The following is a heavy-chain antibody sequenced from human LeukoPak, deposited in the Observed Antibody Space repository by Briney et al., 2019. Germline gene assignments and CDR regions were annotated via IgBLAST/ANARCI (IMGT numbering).Heavy chain of an antibody. CDR3: ARGRITMVRGGYYYMDV. V-gene: IGHV4-34*01. D-gene: IGHD3-10*01. CDR1: GGSFSGYY. CDR2: INDSGST. Sequence: SETLSLTCAVYGGSFSGYYWSWIRQPPGKGLEWIGEINDSGSTNYNPSLKSRVTISLDTSKNQLSLKLSSVTAADTAVYYCARGRITMVRGGYYYMDVWGKGTTVTVSS. J-gene: IGHJ6*03.